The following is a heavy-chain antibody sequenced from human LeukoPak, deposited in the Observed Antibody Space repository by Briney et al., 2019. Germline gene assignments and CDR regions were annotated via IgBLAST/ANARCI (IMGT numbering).Heavy chain of an antibody. CDR2: ISGSGGST. D-gene: IGHD1-26*01. J-gene: IGHJ5*02. V-gene: IGHV3-23*01. Sequence: PGGSLRLSCAASGFTFSSYAMSWVRQAPGKGLEWVSAISGSGGSTYYADSVKGRFTISRDNSKNTLYLQMNSLRAEDTAVYYCAKDPYSGSFNPADNWFDPWGQGTLVTVSS. CDR3: AKDPYSGSFNPADNWFDP. CDR1: GFTFSSYA.